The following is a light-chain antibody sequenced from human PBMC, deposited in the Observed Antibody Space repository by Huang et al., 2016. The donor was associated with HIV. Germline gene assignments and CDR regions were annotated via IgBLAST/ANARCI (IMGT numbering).Light chain of an antibody. V-gene: IGKV4-1*01. J-gene: IGKJ1*01. CDR2: WAS. CDR1: QSVYASSTSKNY. Sequence: DIIMSQSPDSLTVSLGERATLNCRSSQSVYASSTSKNYMAWFQQKRGQPPRLLLCWASSREVGVPDRFSGSGSGTHFTLTIANLQPEDAAIYYCQQYYSSPQTFGQGTRV. CDR3: QQYYSSPQT.